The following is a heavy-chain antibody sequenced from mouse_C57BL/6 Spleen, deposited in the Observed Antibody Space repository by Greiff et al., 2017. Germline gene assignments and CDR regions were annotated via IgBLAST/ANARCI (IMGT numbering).Heavy chain of an antibody. V-gene: IGHV1-82*01. CDR3: ARVITAVDSYFDY. J-gene: IGHJ2*01. Sequence: QVQLKQSGPELVKPGASVKISCKASGYAFSSSWMNWVKQRPGKGLEWIGRIYPGDGETNYNGKFKGKATMTADKSSSTAYMQLSSLTSVDTAVYFCARVITAVDSYFDYWGQGTTLTVSS. CDR2: IYPGDGET. CDR1: GYAFSSSW. D-gene: IGHD1-1*01.